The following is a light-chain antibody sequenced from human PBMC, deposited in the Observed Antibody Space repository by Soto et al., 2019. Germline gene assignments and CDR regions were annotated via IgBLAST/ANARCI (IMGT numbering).Light chain of an antibody. CDR2: GNS. CDR1: SSNIGAGYD. V-gene: IGLV1-40*01. J-gene: IGLJ3*02. CDR3: QSYDSSLSGWV. Sequence: QAVVTQPPSVSGAPGQRVTISCTGSSSNIGAGYDVHWYQQLPGTAPKLLIYGNSNRPSGVPDRFSGSKSGTSASLVITGLQAEDEADYYCQSYDSSLSGWVFGGGTKLTVL.